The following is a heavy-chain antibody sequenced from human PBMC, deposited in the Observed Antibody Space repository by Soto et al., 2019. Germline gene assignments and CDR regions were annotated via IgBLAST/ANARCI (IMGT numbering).Heavy chain of an antibody. CDR1: GGSMRNYF. CDR3: AAGEARSRHLAPYYLDF. V-gene: IGHV4-59*01. Sequence: PSETLSLTCTVSGGSMRNYFWTWIRQPPGKGLEWIGYIHYSGTTSFFPSYNPSLRSRVTISEDTSKNQFSLKLLSVTTADTAVYFCAAGEARSRHLAPYYLDFWGQGTLVTVSS. D-gene: IGHD6-13*01. CDR2: IHYSGTT. J-gene: IGHJ4*02.